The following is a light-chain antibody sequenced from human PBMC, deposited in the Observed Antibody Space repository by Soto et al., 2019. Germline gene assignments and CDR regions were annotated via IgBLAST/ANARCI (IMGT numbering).Light chain of an antibody. V-gene: IGLV2-23*02. Sequence: QSALTQPASVSGSPGQSITISCTGTSSDVGSYNLVSWYQQHPGKAPKLMIYEVSKRPSGVPNRCSGSKSGNTASLTISGLQAEDEADYYCCSYAGSSYVFGTGTKLTVL. CDR1: SSDVGSYNL. CDR3: CSYAGSSYV. CDR2: EVS. J-gene: IGLJ1*01.